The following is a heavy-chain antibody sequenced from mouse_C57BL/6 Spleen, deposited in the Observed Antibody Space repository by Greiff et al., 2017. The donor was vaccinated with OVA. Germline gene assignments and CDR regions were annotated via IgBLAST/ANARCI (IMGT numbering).Heavy chain of an antibody. J-gene: IGHJ2*01. CDR3: DKRPLDYYFDY. V-gene: IGHV1-54*01. CDR1: GYAFTNYL. D-gene: IGHD4-1*01. Sequence: QVQLKESGAELVRPGTSVKVSCKASGYAFTNYLIEWVQQRPGQGLEWIGVINPGSGGTNYNEKFKGKATLTADKSSSTAYMQLDSLTSEDSAVYFCDKRPLDYYFDYWGQGTTLTVSA. CDR2: INPGSGGT.